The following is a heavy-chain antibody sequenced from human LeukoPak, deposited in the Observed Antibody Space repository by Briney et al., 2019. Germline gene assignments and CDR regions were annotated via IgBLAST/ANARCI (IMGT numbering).Heavy chain of an antibody. Sequence: RTGGSLRLSCAASGFTFSSYAMSWVRQAPGKGLEWVSAISGSGGSTYYADSVKGRFTISRDNSKNTLYLQMNSLRAEDTAVYYCANSHWNDGTHYWGQGTLVTVSS. J-gene: IGHJ4*02. CDR1: GFTFSSYA. V-gene: IGHV3-23*01. D-gene: IGHD1-1*01. CDR3: ANSHWNDGTHY. CDR2: ISGSGGST.